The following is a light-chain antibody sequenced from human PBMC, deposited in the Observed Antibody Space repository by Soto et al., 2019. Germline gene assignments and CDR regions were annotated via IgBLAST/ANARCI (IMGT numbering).Light chain of an antibody. V-gene: IGLV2-23*01. J-gene: IGLJ2*01. CDR1: SSDVGTYSF. CDR3: CSYTSSTVV. CDR2: EAS. Sequence: QSALTQPASVSGSPGQSITISCTGTSSDVGTYSFVSWYQHHPGKAPKLMIFEASKRPSGVAIRFSGSKSGNTASLTISGLQAEDEADYYCCSYTSSTVVFGGGTQLTVL.